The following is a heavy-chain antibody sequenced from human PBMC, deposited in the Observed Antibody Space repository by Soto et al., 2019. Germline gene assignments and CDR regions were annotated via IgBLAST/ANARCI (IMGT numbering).Heavy chain of an antibody. CDR1: GFTFSTYA. V-gene: IGHV3-23*01. CDR2: LSGGGAFT. J-gene: IGHJ4*02. CDR3: AKSGPTNYFDY. Sequence: PGGSLRLSCAASGFTFSTYAMNWVRQAPGKGLEWVSGLSGGGAFTYYADSVKGRFTISRDDSKNTLYLQMNSLRVDDTAVYYCAKSGPTNYFDYWGQGALVTVPQ.